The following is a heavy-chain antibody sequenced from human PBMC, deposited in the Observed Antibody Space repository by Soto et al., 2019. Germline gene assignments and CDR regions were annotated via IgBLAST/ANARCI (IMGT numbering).Heavy chain of an antibody. CDR3: ARLDFGSAYCSSTSCRPPFDY. Sequence: SQTLSLTCAISGDSVSSNSAAWNWIRQSPSRGLEWLGRTYYRSKWYNDYAVSVKSRININPDTSKNQFSLQLNSVTPEDTAVYYCARLDFGSAYCSSTSCRPPFDYWGQGTLVTVSS. J-gene: IGHJ4*02. V-gene: IGHV6-1*01. CDR1: GDSVSSNSAA. D-gene: IGHD2-2*01. CDR2: TYYRSKWYN.